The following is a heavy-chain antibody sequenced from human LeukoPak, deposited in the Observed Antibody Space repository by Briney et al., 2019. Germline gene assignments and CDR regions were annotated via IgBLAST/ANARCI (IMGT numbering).Heavy chain of an antibody. CDR1: GGSFSGYY. CDR2: INHSGST. Sequence: PSETLSLTCAVYGGSFSGYYWSWIRQPPGKGLEWIGEINHSGSTNYNPSLKSRVTISVDTSKNQFSLKLSPVTAADTAVYYCARGPSRITMIVVVRTIYGMDVWGQGTTVTVSS. J-gene: IGHJ6*02. D-gene: IGHD3-22*01. V-gene: IGHV4-34*01. CDR3: ARGPSRITMIVVVRTIYGMDV.